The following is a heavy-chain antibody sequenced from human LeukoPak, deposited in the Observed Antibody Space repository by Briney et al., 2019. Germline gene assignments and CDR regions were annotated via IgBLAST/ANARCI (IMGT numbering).Heavy chain of an antibody. CDR2: ISYDGSNK. CDR1: GFTFSSYG. CDR3: AKGGVVAVAGPNY. Sequence: GGSLRLSCAASGFTFSSYGMHWVRQAPGKGLEWVAVISYDGSNKYYADPVKGRFTISRDNSKSTLYLQMNSLRAEDTAVYYCAKGGVVAVAGPNYWGQGTLVTVSS. V-gene: IGHV3-30*18. J-gene: IGHJ4*02. D-gene: IGHD6-19*01.